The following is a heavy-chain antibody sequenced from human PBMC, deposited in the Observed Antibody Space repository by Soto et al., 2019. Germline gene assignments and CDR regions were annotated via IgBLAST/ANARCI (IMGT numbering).Heavy chain of an antibody. CDR1: GFIFSSYG. V-gene: IGHV3-30*18. J-gene: IGHJ4*02. CDR2: ISYDGSNK. CDR3: AKEMYSGPLDY. Sequence: QVQLVESGGGVVQPGRSLRLSCAASGFIFSSYGIHWVRQAPGKGLEWVAVISYDGSNKYYADSVKGRFTISRDNSKNTLYLQMNSLRAEDTAVYYCAKEMYSGPLDYWGQGTLVTVSS. D-gene: IGHD2-8*01.